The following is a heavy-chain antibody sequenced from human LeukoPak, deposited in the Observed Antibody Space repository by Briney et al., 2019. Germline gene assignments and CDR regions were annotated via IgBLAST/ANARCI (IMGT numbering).Heavy chain of an antibody. CDR2: IYYSGST. Sequence: SETLSLTCAVYGGSFSGYYWSWLRQPPGEGLKWIGYIYYSGSTSYNPSLKSRVTISVDTSKNQFSLKLTSVTAADTAVYYCARDGYYGALPNYWGQGTLVTVSS. CDR1: GGSFSGYY. V-gene: IGHV4-34*09. CDR3: ARDGYYGALPNY. D-gene: IGHD3-22*01. J-gene: IGHJ4*02.